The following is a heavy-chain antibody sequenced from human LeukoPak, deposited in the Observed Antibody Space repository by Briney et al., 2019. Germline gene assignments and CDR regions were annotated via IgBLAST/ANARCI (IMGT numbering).Heavy chain of an antibody. D-gene: IGHD5-12*01. V-gene: IGHV3-7*03. CDR1: GFTFTDYW. CDR2: IKQDGSEK. Sequence: QSGGSLRLSCAASGFTFTDYWMSWVRQAPGKGLEWVANIKQDGSEKYYVDSVKGRFTISRDNAKNSLYLQMNSLRAEDTAVYYCAKDSDIVATTLFDYWGQGTLVTVSS. CDR3: AKDSDIVATTLFDY. J-gene: IGHJ4*02.